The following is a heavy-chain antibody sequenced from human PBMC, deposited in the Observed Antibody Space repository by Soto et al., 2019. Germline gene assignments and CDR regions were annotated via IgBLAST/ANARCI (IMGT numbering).Heavy chain of an antibody. CDR3: AAGYTTGPDGFDI. J-gene: IGHJ3*02. V-gene: IGHV5-51*01. CDR1: GYNFANYW. CDR2: IFPGDSDT. Sequence: GESVKISCXGSGYNFANYWIGWVRQMPGKGLEWMGMIFPGDSDTKNSPSLQGQITMSVDKSDSSAYLQWRSLKASDTALYYCAAGYTTGPDGFDIWGQGTMVTVSS. D-gene: IGHD6-13*01.